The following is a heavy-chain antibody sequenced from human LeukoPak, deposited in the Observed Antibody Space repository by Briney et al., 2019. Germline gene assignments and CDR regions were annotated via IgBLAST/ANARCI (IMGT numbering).Heavy chain of an antibody. CDR3: ARLLYYYGSGGQNYFDY. CDR2: IYYSGST. V-gene: IGHV4-39*01. Sequence: SETLSLTCTVSGGSISSSSYYWGWIRQPPGKGLEWIGSIYYSGSTYYNPSLKSRVTISVDTSKNQFSLKLSSVTAADTAVYYCARLLYYYGSGGQNYFDYWGQGTLVTVSS. CDR1: GGSISSSSYY. D-gene: IGHD3-10*01. J-gene: IGHJ4*02.